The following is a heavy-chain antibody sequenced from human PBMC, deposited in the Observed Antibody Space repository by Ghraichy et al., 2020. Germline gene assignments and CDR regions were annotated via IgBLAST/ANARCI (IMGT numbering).Heavy chain of an antibody. CDR3: ARHEGYCSGGSCSSFDY. J-gene: IGHJ4*02. CDR2: IYYSGTT. D-gene: IGHD2-15*01. CDR1: GGSISSYY. Sequence: SETLSLTCTVSGGSISSYYWSWIRQPPGKGLEWIGYIYYSGTTNYNPSLKSRVTISVDMSKNQFSLKLSSVTAADTAVYYCARHEGYCSGGSCSSFDYWGQGTLVTVSS. V-gene: IGHV4-59*08.